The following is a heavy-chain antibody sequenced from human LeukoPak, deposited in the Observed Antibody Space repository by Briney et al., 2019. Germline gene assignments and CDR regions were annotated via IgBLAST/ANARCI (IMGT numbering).Heavy chain of an antibody. J-gene: IGHJ4*02. CDR3: ARDGVGATDY. D-gene: IGHD1-26*01. CDR1: GYTFTSYY. V-gene: IGHV1-46*01. CDR2: ISPSGGST. Sequence: ASVKVSCKASGYTFTSYYMHWVRQAPGQGLEWMGIISPSGGSTGYAQKFQGRVTMTRDTSTSTVYMELSSLRSEDTAVYYCARDGVGATDYWGQGTLVTVSS.